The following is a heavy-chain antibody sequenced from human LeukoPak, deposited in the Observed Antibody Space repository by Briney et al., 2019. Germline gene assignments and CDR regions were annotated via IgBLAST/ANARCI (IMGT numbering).Heavy chain of an antibody. D-gene: IGHD2-21*02. J-gene: IGHJ4*02. CDR3: ARGPFVVVTDFDY. Sequence: ASVKVSCKASGYTFTGYYMHWVRQAPGQGLEWMGWINPNSGGTNYAQKFQGRVTMTRDTSISTAYMELSRLRSDDTAVYYCARGPFVVVTDFDYWGQGTLVTVSS. V-gene: IGHV1-2*02. CDR1: GYTFTGYY. CDR2: INPNSGGT.